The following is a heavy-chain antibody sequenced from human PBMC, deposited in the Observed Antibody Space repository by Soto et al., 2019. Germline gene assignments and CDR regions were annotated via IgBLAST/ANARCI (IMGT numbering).Heavy chain of an antibody. J-gene: IGHJ6*03. D-gene: IGHD3-3*02. Sequence: PSETLSLTCTVSGGSISSGGYYWSWIRQHPGKRLDWIGYIYYSGSTYYNPSLKSRVTISVDTSKNQFSLKLSSVTAADTAVYYCARVSPALITRGTYYYYYMDVWGKGTTVTVSS. CDR1: GGSISSGGYY. CDR3: ARVSPALITRGTYYYYYMDV. V-gene: IGHV4-31*03. CDR2: IYYSGST.